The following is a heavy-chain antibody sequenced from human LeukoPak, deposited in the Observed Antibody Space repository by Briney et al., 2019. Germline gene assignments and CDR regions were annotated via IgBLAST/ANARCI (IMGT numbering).Heavy chain of an antibody. CDR2: ITNSGDRT. CDR3: AREVWGPEY. CDR1: GFTFNNYA. J-gene: IGHJ4*01. D-gene: IGHD1-14*01. Sequence: GGSLRLSCAASGFTFNNYAMSWVRQAPGKGLEWVSIITNSGDRTRYADSVQGRFTISRDNTKNSVYLQMSSLRAEDTAVYYCAREVWGPEYWGQEPWSLSPQ. V-gene: IGHV3-23*01.